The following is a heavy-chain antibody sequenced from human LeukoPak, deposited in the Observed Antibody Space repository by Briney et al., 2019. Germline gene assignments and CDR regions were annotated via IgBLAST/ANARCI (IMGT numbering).Heavy chain of an antibody. CDR3: AREGREWLSVGIDY. V-gene: IGHV3-30-3*01. CDR1: GFTFSSYA. Sequence: GGSLRLSCAASGFTFSSYAMYWVRQAPGKGLEWVALMSYDGSNKYYADSVKGRFTISRDNSKNTLYLQMNSLRAEDTAVYYCAREGREWLSVGIDYWGRGTLVTVSS. J-gene: IGHJ4*02. CDR2: MSYDGSNK. D-gene: IGHD6-19*01.